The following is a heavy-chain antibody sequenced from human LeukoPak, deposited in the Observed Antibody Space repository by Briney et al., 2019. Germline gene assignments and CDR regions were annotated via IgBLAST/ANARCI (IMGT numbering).Heavy chain of an antibody. CDR1: GFTFSNNW. V-gene: IGHV3-7*01. J-gene: IGHJ4*02. CDR2: VKKDGGEK. Sequence: GGSLRLSCAASGFTFSNNWMTWVRQAPGKGLEWVASVKKDGGEKYYVDSVKGRFTISRDNPKNSLYLQMNGLRVEDTAVYYCAKDTNQMDYWGQGTLVTVSS. CDR3: AKDTNQMDY. D-gene: IGHD2-8*01.